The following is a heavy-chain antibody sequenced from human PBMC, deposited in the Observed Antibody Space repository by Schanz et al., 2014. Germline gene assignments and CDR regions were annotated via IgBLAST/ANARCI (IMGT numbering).Heavy chain of an antibody. V-gene: IGHV3-30*18. J-gene: IGHJ4*02. CDR3: VKGGTNTLDS. CDR2: ISHDGSNK. Sequence: VQLLASGGGLVQPGGSLRLTCLTSGFTFTDIAMSGVRQAPGKGLEWVALISHDGSNKNSADSVKGRFTISRDNSKNTLYLQMNSLRGDDTAIYYCVKGGTNTLDSWGQGTLVTVSS. CDR1: GFTFTDIA.